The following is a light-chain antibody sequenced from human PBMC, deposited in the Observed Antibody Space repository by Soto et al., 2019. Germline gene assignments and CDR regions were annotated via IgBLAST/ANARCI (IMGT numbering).Light chain of an antibody. J-gene: IGKJ1*01. CDR1: QSISSW. V-gene: IGKV1-5*01. CDR2: DAS. Sequence: DVQMTQSPSTLSASVGDRVTITCRASQSISSWLAWYQQKPGKAPKVLIFDASSLESGVPSRFSGSGSATEFTLTISSLQPDDFATYYCQQYSTYPWTFGQRTNVAIK. CDR3: QQYSTYPWT.